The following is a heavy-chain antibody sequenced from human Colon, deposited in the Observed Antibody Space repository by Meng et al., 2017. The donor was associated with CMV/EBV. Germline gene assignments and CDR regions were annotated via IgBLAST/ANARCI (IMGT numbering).Heavy chain of an antibody. CDR2: IYSNGRI. J-gene: IGHJ1*01. CDR1: GGSISGHY. Sequence: QVPPQESRPGLVKPSGTLSLTCTVSGGSISGHYWTWIRRPAGEGLQWLGRIYSNGRIDENYSLRSRVTISVDTSKNQLSLRLTSVTAADTAVYYCGRAGARGVPIDVWGRGTLVTVSS. D-gene: IGHD3-10*01. V-gene: IGHV4-4*07. CDR3: GRAGARGVPIDV.